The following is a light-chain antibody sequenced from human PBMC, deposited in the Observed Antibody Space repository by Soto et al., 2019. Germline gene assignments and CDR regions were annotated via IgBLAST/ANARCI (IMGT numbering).Light chain of an antibody. CDR3: QQRSNWLWT. J-gene: IGKJ1*01. Sequence: ESVLTQSPVTLSLSPGERATLSCRASQSVSSNYLAWYQEKPGQAPRLLIYDASNRATGIPARFSGSGSGTDFTLTTSSLEPEDFAVYYCQQRSNWLWTFGQGTKVDIK. CDR2: DAS. V-gene: IGKV3D-20*02. CDR1: QSVSSNY.